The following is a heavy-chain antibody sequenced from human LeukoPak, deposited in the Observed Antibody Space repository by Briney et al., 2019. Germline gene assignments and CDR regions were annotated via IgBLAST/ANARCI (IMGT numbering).Heavy chain of an antibody. CDR1: GFTFRSYG. V-gene: IGHV3-30*03. CDR3: ASNKDPPIERLWLRLDY. J-gene: IGHJ4*02. D-gene: IGHD5-18*01. CDR2: ISYDGSKK. Sequence: GGSLRLSCAASGFTFRSYGIHWVRQAPGKGLEWVAGISYDGSKKDYADSVKGRSSISRDDSKNTLYLQMNSLRAEDTAVYYCASNKDPPIERLWLRLDYWGQGTLVTVSS.